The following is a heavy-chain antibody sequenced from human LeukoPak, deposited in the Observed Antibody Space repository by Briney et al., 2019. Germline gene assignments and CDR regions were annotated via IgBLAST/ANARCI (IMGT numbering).Heavy chain of an antibody. D-gene: IGHD4-11*01. CDR2: IKQDGGET. V-gene: IGHV3-7*01. J-gene: IGHJ4*02. Sequence: GGSLRLSCAASGFPFSSYWMAWVRQAPGKGLEWVASIKQDGGETFYVDSVKDRFTISRDNAKNSLYLQMNSLRAEDTAVYYCTREDHSNYNYWGQGTLVTVSS. CDR3: TREDHSNYNY. CDR1: GFPFSSYW.